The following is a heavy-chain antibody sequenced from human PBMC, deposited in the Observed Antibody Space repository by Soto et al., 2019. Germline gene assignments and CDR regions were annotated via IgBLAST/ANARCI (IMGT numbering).Heavy chain of an antibody. Sequence: TLALICAVSGGSVISVCYYWGWHRHHPGKVLDWIWYITLSRKTYYHPSLESGAIMSADTSKNQFSLNLSSVTAADTAVYFCVRGGSCTNGVCSVLDCWGQGTLVTVSS. CDR3: VRGGSCTNGVCSVLDC. J-gene: IGHJ4*02. CDR2: ITLSRKT. CDR1: GGSVISVCYY. D-gene: IGHD2-8*01. V-gene: IGHV4-31*11.